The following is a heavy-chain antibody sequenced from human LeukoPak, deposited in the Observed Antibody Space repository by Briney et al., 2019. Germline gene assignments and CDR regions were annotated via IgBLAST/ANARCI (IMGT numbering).Heavy chain of an antibody. V-gene: IGHV5-51*01. J-gene: IGHJ3*01. CDR1: GYIFTNFW. D-gene: IGHD3-16*01. CDR2: IYPGDSDT. CDR3: AGRFDYGIAYDV. Sequence: GESLKISCKGSGYIFTNFWIGWVRQMPGKGLEWLGTIYPGDSDTKYSPSFQGQVTISADGSAGIAYLQWSSLRASDTAIYYCAGRFDYGIAYDVWGLGTLVTVSS.